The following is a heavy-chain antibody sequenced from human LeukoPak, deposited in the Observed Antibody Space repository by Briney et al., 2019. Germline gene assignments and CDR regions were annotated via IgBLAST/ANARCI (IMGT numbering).Heavy chain of an antibody. J-gene: IGHJ4*02. CDR3: ARDWDEGFDY. V-gene: IGHV3-23*01. D-gene: IGHD1-26*01. CDR1: GFSFSSYG. CDR2: FSASDGSR. Sequence: PGGSLRLSCEASGFSFSSYGMSWVRQAPGEGLEWVSGFSASDGSRYYADSVKGRFTISRDNSKNTLYLQMNSLRAEDTAVYYCARDWDEGFDYWGQGTLVTVSS.